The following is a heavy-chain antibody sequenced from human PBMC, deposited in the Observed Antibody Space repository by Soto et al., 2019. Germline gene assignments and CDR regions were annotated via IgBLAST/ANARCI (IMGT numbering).Heavy chain of an antibody. J-gene: IGHJ4*02. D-gene: IGHD3-22*01. Sequence: PGGSLRLSCAASGFTLSSYAIHWVRQAPGKGLEWVTVISKGGSNLYFADSVKGRFTISRDNSKNTLYLQMNSLRAEDTAVYYCARAMTPITMIVVVIDYFDYWGQGTLVTVSS. CDR3: ARAMTPITMIVVVIDYFDY. V-gene: IGHV3-30-3*01. CDR1: GFTLSSYA. CDR2: ISKGGSNL.